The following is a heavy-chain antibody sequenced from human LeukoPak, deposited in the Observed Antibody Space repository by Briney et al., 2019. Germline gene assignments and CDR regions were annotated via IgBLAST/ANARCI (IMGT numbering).Heavy chain of an antibody. CDR3: VKDGSGSYYTYYFDY. CDR1: GFTFSRYA. CDR2: ISSNGGST. V-gene: IGHV3-64D*06. J-gene: IGHJ4*02. D-gene: IGHD3-10*01. Sequence: GGSLRLSCSASGFTFSRYAMHWVRQAPGKGLEYVSAISSNGGSTYYADSVKGRFTISRDNSKSTLDLQMSSLRTEDTAVYYCVKDGSGSYYTYYFDYWGQGTLVTVSS.